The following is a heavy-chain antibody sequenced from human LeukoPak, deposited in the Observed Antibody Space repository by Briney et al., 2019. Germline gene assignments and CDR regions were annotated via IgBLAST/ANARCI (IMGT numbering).Heavy chain of an antibody. J-gene: IGHJ5*02. Sequence: GGSLRLSCAASGFTFSSHWMHWVRQAPGKGLVWVSRINSDGSSTSYADSVKGRFTISRDNAKNTLYLQMNSLRAEDTAVYYCARPVTTYNWFDPWGQGTLVTVSS. CDR1: GFTFSSHW. CDR3: ARPVTTYNWFDP. V-gene: IGHV3-74*01. D-gene: IGHD4-11*01. CDR2: INSDGSST.